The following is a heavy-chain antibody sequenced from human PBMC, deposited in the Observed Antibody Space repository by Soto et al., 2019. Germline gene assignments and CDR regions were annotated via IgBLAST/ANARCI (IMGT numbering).Heavy chain of an antibody. Sequence: EVQLVESGGGLVQPGGSLRLSCAASGFTFSSYSMNWVRQAPGKGLEWVSYISSSSSTIYYADSVKRRFTISRDNAKNPRYLQMNSLRAEDTAVYYCARDPHSGPLCRWFDPWGQGTLVTDSS. CDR1: GFTFSSYS. CDR3: ARDPHSGPLCRWFDP. V-gene: IGHV3-48*01. CDR2: ISSSSSTI. J-gene: IGHJ5*02. D-gene: IGHD5-12*01.